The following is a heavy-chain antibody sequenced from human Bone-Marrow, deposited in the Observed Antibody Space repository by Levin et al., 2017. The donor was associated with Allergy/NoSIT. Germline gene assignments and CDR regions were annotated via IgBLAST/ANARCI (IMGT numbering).Heavy chain of an antibody. CDR2: IYYSGGT. V-gene: IGHV4-39*01. Sequence: PSETLSLTCTVSGGSISSSTYYWGWIRQPPGKGLEWIGSIYYSGGTYYNPSLKSRVTISVDTSKNQFSLKLSSVTAADTAVYYCARYCSGASCYSNNWFDPWGQGTLVTVSS. D-gene: IGHD2-15*01. J-gene: IGHJ5*02. CDR1: GGSISSSTYY. CDR3: ARYCSGASCYSNNWFDP.